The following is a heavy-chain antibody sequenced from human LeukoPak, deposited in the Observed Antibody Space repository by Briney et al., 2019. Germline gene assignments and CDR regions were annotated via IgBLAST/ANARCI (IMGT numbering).Heavy chain of an antibody. CDR3: ARDDGGDFNDAFDI. CDR2: ISYDGSNK. CDR1: GFTFSRYG. J-gene: IGHJ3*02. V-gene: IGHV3-30*03. Sequence: GGSLRLSCAASGFTFSRYGMHWVRQAPGKGLEWVAVISYDGSNKYYADSVKGRFTISRDNSKNTLYLQMNSLRAEDTAVYYCARDDGGDFNDAFDIWGQGAMVTVSS. D-gene: IGHD2-21*02.